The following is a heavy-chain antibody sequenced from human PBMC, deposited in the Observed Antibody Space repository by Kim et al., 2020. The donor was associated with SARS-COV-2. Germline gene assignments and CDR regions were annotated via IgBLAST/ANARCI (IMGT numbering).Heavy chain of an antibody. J-gene: IGHJ4*02. D-gene: IGHD4-17*01. Sequence: DSVKGRFTISRDNAKNSLYLQMNSLRDEDTAVYYCARDAGDYGPKYYFDYWGQGTLVTVSS. CDR3: ARDAGDYGPKYYFDY. V-gene: IGHV3-48*02.